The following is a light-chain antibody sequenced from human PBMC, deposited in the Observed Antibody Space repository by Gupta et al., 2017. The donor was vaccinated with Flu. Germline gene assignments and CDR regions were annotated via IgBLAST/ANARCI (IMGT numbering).Light chain of an antibody. CDR1: ESINRY. Sequence: PPFLSPCTGDRISISCGMSESINRYSDRYKRRPEKSLEILIYAAPTSQTRVPSRFSGSGDGADITLTIMSPQTEDIAHYNSQQKYSLRLTFGRGTKVEIK. CDR3: QQKYSLRLT. CDR2: AAP. V-gene: IGKV1D-8*01. J-gene: IGKJ4*01.